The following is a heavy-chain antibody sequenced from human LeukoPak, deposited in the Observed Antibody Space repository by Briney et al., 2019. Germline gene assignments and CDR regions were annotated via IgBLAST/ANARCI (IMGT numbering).Heavy chain of an antibody. CDR3: ATSGIFGVVLPDMSMDV. CDR2: IYYSGST. D-gene: IGHD3-3*01. CDR1: GGSISSNSYY. V-gene: IGHV4-39*01. J-gene: IGHJ6*03. Sequence: SETLSLTCTVSGGSISSNSYYWGWIRQPPGKGLEWIGSIYYSGSTYYNPSLKSRVTISVDTSKNQFSLKLSSVTAADTAVYYCATSGIFGVVLPDMSMDVWGKGTTVTVSS.